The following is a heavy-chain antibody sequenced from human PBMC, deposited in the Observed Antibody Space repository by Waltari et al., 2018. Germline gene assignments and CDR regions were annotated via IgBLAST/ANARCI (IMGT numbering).Heavy chain of an antibody. CDR1: GGSFSGYY. CDR2: INHSGST. Sequence: QVQLQQWGAGLLKPSETLSLTCAVYGGSFSGYYWSWIRQPPGKGLEWIGEINHSGSTNYNPSLKSRVTISVDTSKNQFSLKLSSVTAADTAVYYCARMGSSGWYQHGMDVWGQGTTVTVSS. D-gene: IGHD6-19*01. CDR3: ARMGSSGWYQHGMDV. J-gene: IGHJ6*02. V-gene: IGHV4-34*01.